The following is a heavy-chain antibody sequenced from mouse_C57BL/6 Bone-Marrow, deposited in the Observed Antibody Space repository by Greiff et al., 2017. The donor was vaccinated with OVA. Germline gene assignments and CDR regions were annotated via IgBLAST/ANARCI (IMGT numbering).Heavy chain of an antibody. V-gene: IGHV5-17*01. Sequence: EVKLVESGGGLVKPGGSLKLSCAASGFTFSDYGMHWVRQAPEKGLEWVAYISRCSSTIYYADTVKGRFTISRDDAKNTLFLQMTSLRSEDTAMYYCANNAWFAYWGQGTLVTVSA. CDR3: ANNAWFAY. CDR2: ISRCSSTI. CDR1: GFTFSDYG. D-gene: IGHD1-3*01. J-gene: IGHJ3*01.